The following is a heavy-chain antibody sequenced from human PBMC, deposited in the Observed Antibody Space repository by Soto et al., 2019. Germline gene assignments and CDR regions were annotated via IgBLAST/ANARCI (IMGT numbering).Heavy chain of an antibody. V-gene: IGHV4-39*01. Sequence: QLQLQESGPGLVKPSETLSLTCTVSGGSISSRSYYWCLIRQPPGTGIEWIGSNYYSGSTYYNPYISSRETIYEDTYKKQFSLNLLYENAAETDVYYYERHAPAISISDHWGHGTLVTVSS. D-gene: IGHD3-3*01. J-gene: IGHJ4*01. CDR3: ERHAPAISISDH. CDR1: GGSISSRSYY. CDR2: NYYSGST.